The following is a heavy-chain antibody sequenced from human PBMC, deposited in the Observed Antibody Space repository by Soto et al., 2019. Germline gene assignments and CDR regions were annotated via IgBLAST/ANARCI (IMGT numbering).Heavy chain of an antibody. CDR1: GFTFSSYW. Sequence: GGSLRLSCAASGFTFSSYWMSWVRQAPGKGLEWVANIKQDGSEKYYVDSVKGRFTISRDNAKNSLYLQMNSLRAEDTAVYYCARIYGFLEWLPSGPYYYYYMDVWGKGTTVTVSS. CDR3: ARIYGFLEWLPSGPYYYYYMDV. CDR2: IKQDGSEK. D-gene: IGHD3-3*01. V-gene: IGHV3-7*01. J-gene: IGHJ6*03.